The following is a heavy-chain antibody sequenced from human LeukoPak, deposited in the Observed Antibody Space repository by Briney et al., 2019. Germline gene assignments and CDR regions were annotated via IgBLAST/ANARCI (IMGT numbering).Heavy chain of an antibody. J-gene: IGHJ5*02. V-gene: IGHV4-59*01. Sequence: SETLSLTCTVSGGSISSFYWNWIRQPPGKGLEWIAYIYHSGDTRYNPSLKSRVTISVDTSKSQFSLKLSSVTAADTAVYYSARGGYSGSDWTTWGQGTRVTVSS. CDR3: ARGGYSGSDWTT. CDR2: IYHSGDT. D-gene: IGHD5-12*01. CDR1: GGSISSFY.